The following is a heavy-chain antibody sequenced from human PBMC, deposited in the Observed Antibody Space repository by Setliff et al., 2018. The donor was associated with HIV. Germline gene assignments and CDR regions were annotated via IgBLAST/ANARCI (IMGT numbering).Heavy chain of an antibody. CDR1: YGSINNHY. J-gene: IGHJ4*02. CDR2: INYRGNT. Sequence: SETLSLTCSIFYGSINNHYWTWIRQPPGKGLEWIGYINYRGNTYYNPSVKSRVTISMDTSKNTAYMELSNLRFEDTAVYYCARGVDAGSDYWGQGTLVTVS. V-gene: IGHV4-59*11. D-gene: IGHD3-10*01. CDR3: ARGVDAGSDY.